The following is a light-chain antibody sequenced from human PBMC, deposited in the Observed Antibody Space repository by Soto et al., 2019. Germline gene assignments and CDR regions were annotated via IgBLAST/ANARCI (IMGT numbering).Light chain of an antibody. V-gene: IGKV3-15*01. CDR3: QQYHHWPPIT. CDR2: DAS. CDR1: QSVSSY. J-gene: IGKJ5*01. Sequence: EIVLTQSPATLSLSPGERATLSCRASQSVSSYLAWYQQKPGQAPRLLIYDASTRATDIPARFSGSGSGTEFTLTISSLQSEDFAVYYCQQYHHWPPITFGQGTRLEIK.